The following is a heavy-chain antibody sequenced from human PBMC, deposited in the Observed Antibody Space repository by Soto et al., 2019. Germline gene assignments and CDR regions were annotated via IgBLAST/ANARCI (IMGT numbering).Heavy chain of an antibody. CDR3: ARDQQFRNWFDS. V-gene: IGHV1-3*01. Sequence: ASVKVSCKASGYTFSRYAIHWVRQAPGQRLEWMGWINAGNGNTKYSQKFEGRVTLTTDTSANTVYMELSSLGFEDTALYYCARDQQFRNWFDSRGQGTLVTVSS. J-gene: IGHJ5*01. CDR2: INAGNGNT. CDR1: GYTFSRYA. D-gene: IGHD6-13*01.